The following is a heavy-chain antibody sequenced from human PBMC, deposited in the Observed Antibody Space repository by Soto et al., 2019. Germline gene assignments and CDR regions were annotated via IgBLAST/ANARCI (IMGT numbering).Heavy chain of an antibody. V-gene: IGHV3-66*01. CDR2: IFSGGDT. Sequence: GGSLRLSCAASGFTVSNSYVSWVRQAPGKGLEWVSIIFSGGDTYYADSVKGRFTISRDSSRNTLYLQVNNLRAEDTAVYFCARVSFGSGPDFDYWGQGTLVTVSS. CDR3: ARVSFGSGPDFDY. CDR1: GFTVSNSY. D-gene: IGHD6-19*01. J-gene: IGHJ4*02.